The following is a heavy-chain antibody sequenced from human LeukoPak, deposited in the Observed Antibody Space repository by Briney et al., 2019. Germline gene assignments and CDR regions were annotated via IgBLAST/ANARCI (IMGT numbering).Heavy chain of an antibody. D-gene: IGHD3-9*01. CDR3: ARGVGYFDWLDY. CDR2: INHSGST. V-gene: IGHV4-34*01. CDR1: GGSFSGYY. J-gene: IGHJ4*02. Sequence: SETLSLTCAVYGGSFSGYYWSWIRQPPGKGLEWIGEINHSGSTNYNPSLKSRVTISVDTSKNQFSLKLSSVTAADTAVYYCARGVGYFDWLDYWGQGTLVTVSS.